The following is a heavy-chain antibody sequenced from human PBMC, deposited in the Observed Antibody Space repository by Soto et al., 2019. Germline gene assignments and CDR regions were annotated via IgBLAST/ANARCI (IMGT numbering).Heavy chain of an antibody. D-gene: IGHD5-18*01. Sequence: PSETLSLTCIVSGVSVRSYTWSWVRQPANKGLEWIGRVFYSVSTTYNPSLKSRVTISIDTPKNRISLKLSPVTAADAGVYYCARGGYSYGFDYWGQGTLVTVSS. J-gene: IGHJ4*02. CDR3: ARGGYSYGFDY. CDR1: GVSVRSYT. CDR2: VFYSVST. V-gene: IGHV4-4*07.